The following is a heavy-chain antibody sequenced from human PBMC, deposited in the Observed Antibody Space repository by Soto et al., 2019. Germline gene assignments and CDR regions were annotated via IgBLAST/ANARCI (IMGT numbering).Heavy chain of an antibody. V-gene: IGHV3-23*01. CDR1: AFTFSSYA. CDR3: AKERRDGYNKGSDY. Sequence: GGSLRLSCAASAFTFSSYAMSWVRQAPGKGLDWVSAISGSGGSTYYADSVKGRFTISRDNSKNTLYLQMNSLRAEDTAVYYCAKERRDGYNKGSDYSGQGTLLTVSS. D-gene: IGHD5-12*01. CDR2: ISGSGGST. J-gene: IGHJ4*02.